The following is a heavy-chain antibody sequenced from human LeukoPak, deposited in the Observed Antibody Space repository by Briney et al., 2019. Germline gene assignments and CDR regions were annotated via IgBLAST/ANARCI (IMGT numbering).Heavy chain of an antibody. Sequence: GASVKVSCKASGYTFTGYYMHWVRQDLRQGLQWMGWINPNSGGTDYAQKFQGRVTMTRDTSIRTVYMELSSLRSDDTAVYYCARADSVRGRDYHYWYMDVWGKGTTVTVSS. CDR1: GYTFTGYY. V-gene: IGHV1-2*02. CDR2: INPNSGGT. J-gene: IGHJ6*03. D-gene: IGHD1-1*01. CDR3: ARADSVRGRDYHYWYMDV.